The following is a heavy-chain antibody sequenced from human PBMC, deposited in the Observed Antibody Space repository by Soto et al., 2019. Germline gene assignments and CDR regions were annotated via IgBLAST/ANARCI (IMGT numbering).Heavy chain of an antibody. CDR3: ARRWGSVLDF. CDR2: IYYSGST. Sequence: SQTLSLPCTVSGGYIRSYYCSWIRQPPGKGLEWIGYIYYSGSTNYNPSLKSRVTISVDPSKNQFSLKLSSVTAADTAVYYCARRWGSVLDFWGQGTLVTVSS. D-gene: IGHD3-10*01. CDR1: GGYIRSYY. V-gene: IGHV4-59*08. J-gene: IGHJ4*02.